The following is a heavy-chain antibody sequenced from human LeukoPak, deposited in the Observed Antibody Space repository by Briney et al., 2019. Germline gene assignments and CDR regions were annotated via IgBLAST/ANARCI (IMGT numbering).Heavy chain of an antibody. CDR2: TYYRSKWYN. CDR3: ARSQNWFDP. V-gene: IGHV6-1*01. CDR1: GDSVSSNSAG. Sequence: SQTLLLTCAISGDSVSSNSAGWSWIRQSPSRGLEWLGRTYYRSKWYNDDAVSVKSRITINPDTSKNQFSLQLNSVTPEDTAVYYCARSQNWFDPWGQGTLVTVSS. J-gene: IGHJ5*02.